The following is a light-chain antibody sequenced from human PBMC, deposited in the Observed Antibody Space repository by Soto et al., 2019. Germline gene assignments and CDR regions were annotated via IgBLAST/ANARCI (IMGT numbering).Light chain of an antibody. J-gene: IGLJ7*01. V-gene: IGLV4-69*01. Sequence: QPVLTQSPSASASLGASVKLTCTLSSGHSNYAIAWHQQQPEKGPRYLMKLNSDGSHSRGDGIPDRFSGSSFGTERYLTISSLQSEDEADYYCQTWGTGIQAVFGGGTQLTVL. CDR2: LNSDGSH. CDR1: SGHSNYA. CDR3: QTWGTGIQAV.